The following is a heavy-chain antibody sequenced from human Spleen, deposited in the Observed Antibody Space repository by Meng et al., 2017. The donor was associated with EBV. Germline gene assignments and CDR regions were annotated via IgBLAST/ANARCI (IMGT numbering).Heavy chain of an antibody. CDR3: ATGWGKANY. CDR2: VIHSGNT. V-gene: IGHV4-34*12. J-gene: IGHJ4*02. Sequence: QGQLPEWGAGLLKPSATLSLTCTVYGDSFSAYYWRWIRQPPGRGLEWIGDVIHSGNTSYSPSLKSRVTISVDTSKRQFSLKLRSMTAADTAVYYCATGWGKANYWGQGTLVTVSS. D-gene: IGHD3-16*01. CDR1: GDSFSAYY.